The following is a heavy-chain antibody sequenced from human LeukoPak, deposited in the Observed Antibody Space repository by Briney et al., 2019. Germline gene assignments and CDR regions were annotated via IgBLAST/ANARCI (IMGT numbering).Heavy chain of an antibody. J-gene: IGHJ6*02. CDR2: IYSGGST. D-gene: IGHD5-24*01. Sequence: GGSLRLSCAASGFTVSSNYMSWVRQAPGKGLEWVSVIYSGGSTYYADSVKGRFTIPRDNSKNTLYLQMNSLRAEDTAVYYCAREMATMSGMDVWGQGTTVTVSS. V-gene: IGHV3-53*01. CDR3: AREMATMSGMDV. CDR1: GFTVSSNY.